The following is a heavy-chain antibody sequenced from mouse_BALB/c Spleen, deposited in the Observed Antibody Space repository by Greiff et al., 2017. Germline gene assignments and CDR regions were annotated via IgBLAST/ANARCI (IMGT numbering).Heavy chain of an antibody. V-gene: IGHV2-6-2*01. J-gene: IGHJ4*01. D-gene: IGHD2-12*01. CDR2: IWSDGST. CDR1: GFSLTSYG. CDR3: ARHTFYDEDAMDY. Sequence: QVQLKESGPDLVAPSQSLSITCTVSGFSLTSYGVHWVRQPPGKGLEWLVVIWSDGSTTYNSALKSRLSISKDNSKSQVFLKMNSLQTDDTAMYYCARHTFYDEDAMDYWGQGTSVTVSS.